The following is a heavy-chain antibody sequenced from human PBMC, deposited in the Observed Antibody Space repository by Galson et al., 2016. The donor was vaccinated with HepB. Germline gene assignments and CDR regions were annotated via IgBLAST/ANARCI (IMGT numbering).Heavy chain of an antibody. CDR2: INYNSSST. CDR1: GFTFSNYD. Sequence: SLRLSCAASGFTFSNYDMNWVRQAPGKGLECISNINYNSSSTYYVDSVKGRFTISRDNSRNTLYLQMDNLRDEDTAIYYCVKDPYWEAGCWGRGTPVTVSS. J-gene: IGHJ4*02. D-gene: IGHD1-26*01. CDR3: VKDPYWEAGC. V-gene: IGHV3-23*01.